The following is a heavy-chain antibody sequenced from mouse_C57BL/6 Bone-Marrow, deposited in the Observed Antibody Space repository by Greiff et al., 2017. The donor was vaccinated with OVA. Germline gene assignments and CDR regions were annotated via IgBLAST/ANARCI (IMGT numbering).Heavy chain of an antibody. CDR1: GYTFTDHY. D-gene: IGHD2-3*01. CDR3: ARDDGYFFEY. Sequence: VQLKESGAEVVRPGASVKLSCKASGYTFTDHYINWVKQRPGQGLEWIARLYPGSGNTYYHEKFKGKATLTAEKSSNTAYMQRSSLTSEDSAVDFCARDDGYFFEYWGQGTTLTVSS. CDR2: LYPGSGNT. V-gene: IGHV1-76*01. J-gene: IGHJ2*01.